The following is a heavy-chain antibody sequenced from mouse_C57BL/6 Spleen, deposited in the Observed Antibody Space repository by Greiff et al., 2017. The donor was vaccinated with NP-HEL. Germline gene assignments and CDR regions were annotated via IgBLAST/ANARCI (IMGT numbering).Heavy chain of an antibody. J-gene: IGHJ2*01. V-gene: IGHV1-55*01. Sequence: QVQLQQPGAELVKPGASVKMSCKASGYTFTSYWITWVKQRPGQGLEWIGDIYPGSGSTNYNEKFKSKATLTVDTSSSTAYMQLSSLTSEDSAVYYCARELTGAFLDYYWGQGTTLTVSS. CDR2: IYPGSGST. D-gene: IGHD4-1*01. CDR3: ARELTGAFLDYY. CDR1: GYTFTSYW.